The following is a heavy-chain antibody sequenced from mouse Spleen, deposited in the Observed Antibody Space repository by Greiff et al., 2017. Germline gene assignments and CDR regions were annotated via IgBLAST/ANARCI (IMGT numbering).Heavy chain of an antibody. Sequence: QVQLQQPGAELVKPGASVKLSCKASGYTFTSYWMQWVKQRPGQGLEWIGEIDPSDSYTNYNQKFKGKATLTVDTSSSTAYMQLSSLTSEDSAVYYCASLITTIDYWGQGTTLTVSS. J-gene: IGHJ2*01. CDR1: GYTFTSYW. CDR2: IDPSDSYT. CDR3: ASLITTIDY. V-gene: IGHV1-50*01. D-gene: IGHD2-4*01.